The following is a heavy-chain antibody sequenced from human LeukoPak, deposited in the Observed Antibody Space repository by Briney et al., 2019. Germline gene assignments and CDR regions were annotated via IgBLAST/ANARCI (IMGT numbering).Heavy chain of an antibody. D-gene: IGHD2/OR15-2a*01. CDR2: IIPVFGTP. Sequence: SVTVSCKASGGTFSSYAISWVRQAPGQGLEWMGGIIPVFGTPNYAQKFQGRVTITADESTSTTYMELSSLRSEDTAVYYCARGIGIPGRHQRFDPWGQGTLVTVSS. J-gene: IGHJ5*02. V-gene: IGHV1-69*01. CDR3: ARGIGIPGRHQRFDP. CDR1: GGTFSSYA.